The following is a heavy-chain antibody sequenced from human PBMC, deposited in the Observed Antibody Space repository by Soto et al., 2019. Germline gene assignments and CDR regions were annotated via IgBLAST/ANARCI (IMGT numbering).Heavy chain of an antibody. J-gene: IGHJ2*01. CDR2: IYYSGST. CDR1: GGSISSYY. V-gene: IGHV4-59*12. CDR3: ARESRSSRYDSSGYSQFWFFDL. Sequence: SETLSLTCTVSGGSISSYYWSWIRQPPGKGLEWIGYIYYSGSTNYNPSLKSRVTISVDWSKNQFALELSSVTAADTAVYYCARESRSSRYDSSGYSQFWFFDLWGRGTLVTVSS. D-gene: IGHD3-22*01.